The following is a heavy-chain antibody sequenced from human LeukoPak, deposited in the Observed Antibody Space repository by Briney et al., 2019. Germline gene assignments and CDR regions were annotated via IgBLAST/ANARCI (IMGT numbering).Heavy chain of an antibody. CDR2: ISAYSGNT. D-gene: IGHD3-3*01. CDR3: ARGAYDFWSAYYSSGYFDY. CDR1: GYTFTSYG. V-gene: IGHV1-18*01. Sequence: ASVKVSCKASGYTFTSYGISWVRQAPGQGLEWMGWISAYSGNTNYAQKLQGRAALTTDTSTNTVYMELRGLRFDDTAVYFCARGAYDFWSAYYSSGYFDYWGQGTLVTVSS. J-gene: IGHJ4*02.